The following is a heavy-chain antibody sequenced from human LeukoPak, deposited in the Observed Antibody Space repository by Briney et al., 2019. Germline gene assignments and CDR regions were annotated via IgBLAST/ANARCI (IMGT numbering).Heavy chain of an antibody. CDR1: GYSFTSYW. CDR3: ARTQGASYSNYGGSFDAFDI. J-gene: IGHJ3*02. CDR2: IYPGDSDT. D-gene: IGHD4-11*01. Sequence: GESLKISCKGSGYSFTSYWIGWVRQMPGKGLEWMGIIYPGDSDTRYSPSFQGQVTISADKSISTAYLQWSSLKASDTATYYCARTQGASYSNYGGSFDAFDIWGQGTMVTVSS. V-gene: IGHV5-51*01.